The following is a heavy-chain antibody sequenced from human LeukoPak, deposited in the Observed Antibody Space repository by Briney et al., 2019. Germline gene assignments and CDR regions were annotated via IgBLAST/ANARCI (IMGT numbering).Heavy chain of an antibody. D-gene: IGHD3-22*01. J-gene: IGHJ5*02. CDR3: ARGFTYYYDSSGQGGFDP. V-gene: IGHV1-69*13. CDR1: GGTFSSYA. CDR2: IIPIFGTA. Sequence: ASVTVSCKASGGTFSSYAISWVRQAPGQGLEWMGGIIPIFGTANYAQKFQGRVTITADESTSTAYMKLSSLRSEDTAVYYCARGFTYYYDSSGQGGFDPWGQGTLVTVSS.